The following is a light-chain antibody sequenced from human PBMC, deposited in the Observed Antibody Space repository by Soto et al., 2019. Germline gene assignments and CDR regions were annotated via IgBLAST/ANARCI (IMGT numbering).Light chain of an antibody. J-gene: IGLJ1*01. CDR1: SSDVGGYNY. CDR3: SSNTSSSPYV. Sequence: HSALTQPASVSGSPGQSITISCTGTSSDVGGYNYVSWYQQHPGKAPKLMIYEVSNRPSGVSNRFSGSKSGNTASLTISGLQAEDEADYYCSSNTSSSPYVFGTGTKLTVL. CDR2: EVS. V-gene: IGLV2-14*01.